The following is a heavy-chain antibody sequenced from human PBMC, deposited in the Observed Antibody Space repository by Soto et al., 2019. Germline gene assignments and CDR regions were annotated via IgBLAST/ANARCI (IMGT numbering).Heavy chain of an antibody. V-gene: IGHV1-8*02. Sequence: ASVKVSCKASGYDFTAYDINWVRQASGQGLEWMGWMNPINGATGTARRFQGRVSLSRNTATGTAYLELTSLRSDDTAVYYCGRGPSPRAPAGGTPYYYAMDVWGQGTTVTVS. CDR1: GYDFTAYD. CDR3: GRGPSPRAPAGGTPYYYAMDV. CDR2: MNPINGAT. J-gene: IGHJ6*02. D-gene: IGHD6-13*01.